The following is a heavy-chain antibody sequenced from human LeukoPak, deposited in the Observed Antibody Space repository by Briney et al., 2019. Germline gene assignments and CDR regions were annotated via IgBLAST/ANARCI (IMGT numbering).Heavy chain of an antibody. CDR3: AKIKGSGSYNWGGDY. V-gene: IGHV3-30*18. CDR2: ISYDGSNK. D-gene: IGHD1-26*01. J-gene: IGHJ4*02. CDR1: GFTFSSYG. Sequence: GGSLRLSCAASGFTFSSYGMHWVRQAPGKGLEWVAVISYDGSNKYYADSVKGRSTISRDNSKNTLYLQMNSLRAEDTAVYYCAKIKGSGSYNWGGDYWGQGTLVTVSS.